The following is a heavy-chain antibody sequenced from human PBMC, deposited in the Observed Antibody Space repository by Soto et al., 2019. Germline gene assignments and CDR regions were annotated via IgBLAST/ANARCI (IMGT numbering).Heavy chain of an antibody. Sequence: SVKVSCKASVGTFSNYTMSWVRQAPGQGLEWMGRISPIVGKAHYAQKFQGRVTITADTSTSTVYMELNSLRAEDTAVYYCARDRVKTTEEVSAAGPRPDYWGQGTLVTVSS. V-gene: IGHV1-69*08. J-gene: IGHJ4*02. CDR1: VGTFSNYT. CDR2: ISPIVGKA. CDR3: ARDRVKTTEEVSAAGPRPDY. D-gene: IGHD6-13*01.